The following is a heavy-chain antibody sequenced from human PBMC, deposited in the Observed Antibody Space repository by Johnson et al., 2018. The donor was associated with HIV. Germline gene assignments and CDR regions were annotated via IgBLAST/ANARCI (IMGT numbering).Heavy chain of an antibody. CDR1: GFTFSRYA. D-gene: IGHD3-16*01. CDR3: ATWGFGDDDAFDI. J-gene: IGHJ3*02. Sequence: VQLVESGGGVVQPGRSLRLSCAPSGFTFSRYAMHWVRQAPGKGLEWVAFIRKDGSYTNHGDAVKGRLTISRDNSKNTLYLQMNSLRTEDTAVYYCATWGFGDDDAFDIWGQGTMVTVSS. CDR2: IRKDGSYT. V-gene: IGHV3-30*02.